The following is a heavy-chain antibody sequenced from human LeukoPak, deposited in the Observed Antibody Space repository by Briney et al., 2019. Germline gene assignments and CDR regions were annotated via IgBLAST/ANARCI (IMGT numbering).Heavy chain of an antibody. CDR3: ARFGITVVRGGKYYFDY. V-gene: IGHV4-59*08. Sequence: SETLSLTCAVYGGSFSGYYWSWIRQPPGKGLEWIGHIYYSGATKYNPSLKSRITISVDTSKNQFPLMLSSVSAADTAVYYCARFGITVVRGGKYYFDYWGQGTLVTVSS. J-gene: IGHJ4*02. CDR2: IYYSGAT. CDR1: GGSFSGYY. D-gene: IGHD3-10*01.